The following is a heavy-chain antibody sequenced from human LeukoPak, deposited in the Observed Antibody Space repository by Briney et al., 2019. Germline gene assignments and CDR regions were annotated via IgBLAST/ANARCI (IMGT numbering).Heavy chain of an antibody. Sequence: GGSLRLSCAASGFTFSSYWMHWVRQAPGKGRVWVSRINSDGSSTSYADSVKGRFTISRDNAKNTLYLQMNSLRAEDTAVYYCARAGSLMIVVWGQGTLVTVSS. CDR3: ARAGSLMIVV. J-gene: IGHJ4*02. D-gene: IGHD3-22*01. V-gene: IGHV3-74*01. CDR1: GFTFSSYW. CDR2: INSDGSST.